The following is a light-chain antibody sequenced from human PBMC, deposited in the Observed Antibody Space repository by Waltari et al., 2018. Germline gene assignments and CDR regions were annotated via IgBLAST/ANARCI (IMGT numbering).Light chain of an antibody. CDR2: DAS. CDR3: QQYDNLPLT. J-gene: IGKJ4*01. CDR1: QDISNY. Sequence: IQMTQSPSSRSASVGDRVTSTCQASQDISNYLNWYQQKPGKAPKLLIYDASNLETGVPSMFSGSGSGTDFTFTISSLQPEDIATYYCQQYDNLPLTFGGGTKVEIK. V-gene: IGKV1-33*01.